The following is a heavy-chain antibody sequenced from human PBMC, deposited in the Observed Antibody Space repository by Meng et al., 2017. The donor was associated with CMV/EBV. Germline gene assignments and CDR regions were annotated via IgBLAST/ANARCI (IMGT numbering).Heavy chain of an antibody. Sequence: GESLKISCAASGFTFSSYEMNWVRQAPGKGLEWVSYISSSGSTIYYADSVKGRFTISRDNAKNSLYLQMNSLRAEDTALYYCAKGGPSPIAAVGLVDYWGQGTLVTVSS. D-gene: IGHD6-13*01. V-gene: IGHV3-48*03. CDR2: ISSSGSTI. J-gene: IGHJ4*02. CDR1: GFTFSSYE. CDR3: AKGGPSPIAAVGLVDY.